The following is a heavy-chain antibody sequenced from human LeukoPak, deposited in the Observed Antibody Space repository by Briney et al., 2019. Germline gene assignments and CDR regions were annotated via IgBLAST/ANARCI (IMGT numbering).Heavy chain of an antibody. Sequence: GSIYYSGSTYYNPSLKSRVTISVDTSKNQFSLKLSSVTAADTAVYYCARHPASYQYYFDYWGQGTLVTVSS. CDR2: IYYSGST. V-gene: IGHV4-39*01. D-gene: IGHD1-26*01. J-gene: IGHJ4*02. CDR3: ARHPASYQYYFDY.